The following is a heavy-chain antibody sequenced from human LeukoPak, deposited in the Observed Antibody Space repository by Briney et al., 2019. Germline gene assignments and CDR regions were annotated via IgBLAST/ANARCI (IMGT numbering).Heavy chain of an antibody. CDR2: IYYSGST. Sequence: SETLSLTCTVSGGSVSSGSYYWSWIRQPPGKGLEWIGYIYYSGSTNYNPSLKSRVTISVDTSKNQFSLKLSSVTAADTAVYYCARGIVVVVAASKLVNWFDPWGQGTLVTVSS. V-gene: IGHV4-61*01. CDR3: ARGIVVVVAASKLVNWFDP. D-gene: IGHD2-15*01. CDR1: GGSVSSGSYY. J-gene: IGHJ5*02.